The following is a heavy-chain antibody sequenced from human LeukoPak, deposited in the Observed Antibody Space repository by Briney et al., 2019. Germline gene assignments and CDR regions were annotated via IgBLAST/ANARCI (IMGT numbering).Heavy chain of an antibody. Sequence: PGGSLRLSCAASGFTFSDYYMSWIRQAPGKGLEWVSYISSSGSTIYYADSVKGRFTISRDNAKNSLYLQMSSLRAEDTAVYYCARNGAGKSSNWFDPWGQGTLVTVSS. CDR1: GFTFSDYY. CDR2: ISSSGSTI. V-gene: IGHV3-11*01. CDR3: ARNGAGKSSNWFDP. D-gene: IGHD3-10*01. J-gene: IGHJ5*02.